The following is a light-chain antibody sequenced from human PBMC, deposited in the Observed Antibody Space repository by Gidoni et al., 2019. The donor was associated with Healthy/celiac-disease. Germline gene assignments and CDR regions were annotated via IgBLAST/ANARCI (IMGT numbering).Light chain of an antibody. CDR2: DTS. Sequence: EVVLTQSPPTLSLSPGERATISCRASQSVSNYFAWYQQKGGQAPRLLIYDTSLRATGIPTRFSGSGSGTDFTLTISSLEPEDFGIYYCQQRASWPPTFGQGTRVDIK. J-gene: IGKJ1*01. CDR1: QSVSNY. CDR3: QQRASWPPT. V-gene: IGKV3-11*01.